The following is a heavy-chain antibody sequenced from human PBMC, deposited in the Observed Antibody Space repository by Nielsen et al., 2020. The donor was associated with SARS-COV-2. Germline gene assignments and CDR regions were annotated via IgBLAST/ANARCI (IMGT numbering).Heavy chain of an antibody. D-gene: IGHD1-26*01. J-gene: IGHJ6*02. V-gene: IGHV3-33*03. CDR2: IWYDGSNK. CDR1: GFTFSSYG. CDR3: ALGGSSDYYYYYGMDV. Sequence: GESLKISCAASGFTFSSYGMHWVRQAPGKGLEWVAVIWYDGSNKYYADSVKGRFTISRDNAKNSLYLQMNSLRAEDTALYYCALGGSSDYYYYYGMDVWGQGTTVTVSS.